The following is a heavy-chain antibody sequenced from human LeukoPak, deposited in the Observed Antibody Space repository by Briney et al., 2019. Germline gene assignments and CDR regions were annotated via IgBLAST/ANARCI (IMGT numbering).Heavy chain of an antibody. CDR3: ARGYSSSWYYIPVDP. D-gene: IGHD6-13*01. CDR1: GGTFSSYA. V-gene: IGHV1-69*13. CDR2: IIPIFGTA. J-gene: IGHJ5*02. Sequence: SVKVSCKASGGTFSSYAISWVRQAPGQGLEWMGGIIPIFGTANYAQKFQGRVTITADESTSTACMELSSLRSEDTAVYYCARGYSSSWYYIPVDPWGQGTLVTVSS.